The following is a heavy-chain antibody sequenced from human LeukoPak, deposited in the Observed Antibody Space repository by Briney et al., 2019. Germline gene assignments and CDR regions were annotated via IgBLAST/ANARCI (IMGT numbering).Heavy chain of an antibody. CDR3: ARDSGYSYADDY. V-gene: IGHV3-48*02. CDR1: GFTFSAHY. Sequence: GGSLRLSCAASGFTFSAHYMDWVRQAPGKGLEWVSYITYNSGTIFYADSVKGRFTISRDNAKDSLYLQMSSLRDEDTAVYYCARDSGYSYADDYWGQGTLVTVSS. J-gene: IGHJ4*02. D-gene: IGHD5-18*01. CDR2: ITYNSGTI.